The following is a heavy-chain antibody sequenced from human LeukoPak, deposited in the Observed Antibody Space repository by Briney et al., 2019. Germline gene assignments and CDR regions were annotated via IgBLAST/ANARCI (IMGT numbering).Heavy chain of an antibody. V-gene: IGHV1-2*02. J-gene: IGHJ4*02. CDR3: ARVGYNGDVLEF. CDR2: INPNSGAT. D-gene: IGHD5-12*01. Sequence: ASVKVSCKASGYTFTGYYLHWVRQAPGQGRQWMGWINPNSGATNFAQKFQGRVTMTRDTSINTAYMEQSRLRSDDTAVYFCARVGYNGDVLEFWGQGTLVTVSS. CDR1: GYTFTGYY.